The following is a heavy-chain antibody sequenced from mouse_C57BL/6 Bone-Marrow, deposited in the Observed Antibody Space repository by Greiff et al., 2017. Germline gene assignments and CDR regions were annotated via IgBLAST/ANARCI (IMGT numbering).Heavy chain of an antibody. D-gene: IGHD3-2*02. CDR1: GYTFTDYN. J-gene: IGHJ2*01. V-gene: IGHV1-18*01. CDR3: ARRGIQALDY. Sequence: EVQLQQSGPELVKPGASVKIPCKASGYTFTDYNMDWVKQSHGKSLEWIGDINPNHGGTIYNQKFKGKATLTVDNASSTAYMELRSLTSEDTAVYYCARRGIQALDYWGQGTTLTVSS. CDR2: INPNHGGT.